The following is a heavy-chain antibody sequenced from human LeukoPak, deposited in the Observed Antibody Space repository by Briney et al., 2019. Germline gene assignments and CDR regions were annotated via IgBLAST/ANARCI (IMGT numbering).Heavy chain of an antibody. D-gene: IGHD7-27*01. Sequence: GGSLRLSCAASGFTVSSNYMNWVRQAPGKGLEWVSVIYSGGSTYNADSVKGRFTISRDNSKNTLYLQMNSLRAEDTAVYYCAGGGTGTPYFDYWGQGTLVTVSS. CDR1: GFTVSSNY. J-gene: IGHJ4*02. V-gene: IGHV3-53*01. CDR3: AGGGTGTPYFDY. CDR2: IYSGGST.